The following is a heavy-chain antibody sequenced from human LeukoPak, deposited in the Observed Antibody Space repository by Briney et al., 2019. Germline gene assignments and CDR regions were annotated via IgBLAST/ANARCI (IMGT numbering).Heavy chain of an antibody. CDR3: ARGPDSYGLYYFDY. J-gene: IGHJ4*02. CDR1: GFTFSSYT. Sequence: GGSLRLSCAASGFTFSSYTMNWVRQAPGKGLEWVSSISSSSSYLYYSDSVKGRFTISRDNATNSLYLQMNSLRAEDTTVYYCARGPDSYGLYYFDYWGQGTLVTVSS. V-gene: IGHV3-21*01. CDR2: ISSSSSYL. D-gene: IGHD5-18*01.